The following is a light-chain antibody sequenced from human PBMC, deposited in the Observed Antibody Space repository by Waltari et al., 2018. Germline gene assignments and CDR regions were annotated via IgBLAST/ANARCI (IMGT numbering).Light chain of an antibody. Sequence: EIMLTQSPGTLSLSPGESATLSCRASQSISRYLAWYQHKPGQAPRLLIYDASSRATGIPDRFSGSGSGTDFSLTISRLEPEDFAVYYCQNYGSLPATFGQGTKVEIK. CDR1: QSISRY. CDR3: QNYGSLPAT. V-gene: IGKV3-20*01. J-gene: IGKJ1*01. CDR2: DAS.